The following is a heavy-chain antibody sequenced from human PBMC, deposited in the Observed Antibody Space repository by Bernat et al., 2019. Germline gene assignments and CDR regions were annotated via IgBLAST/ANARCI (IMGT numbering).Heavy chain of an antibody. J-gene: IGHJ4*02. CDR3: ARLVHYDFWSGYRFYYFDY. Sequence: QVQLQESGPGLVKPSQTLSLTCTVSGGSISSGGYNWSWIRQHPGKGLEWIGYIYYSGSTYYNPSLKSRVTISVDTSKNQFSLKLSSVTAADTAVYYCARLVHYDFWSGYRFYYFDYWGQGTLVTVSS. D-gene: IGHD3-3*01. V-gene: IGHV4-31*03. CDR1: GGSISSGGYN. CDR2: IYYSGST.